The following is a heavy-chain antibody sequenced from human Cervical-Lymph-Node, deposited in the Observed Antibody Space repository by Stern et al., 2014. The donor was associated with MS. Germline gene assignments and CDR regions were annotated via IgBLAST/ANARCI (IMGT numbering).Heavy chain of an antibody. CDR1: GFTLSGYN. Sequence: VQLVESGGGLVQPGGSLRLSCVASGFTLSGYNMNWVRQAPGKGLEWVSYISVGSGDIHSAYPCQGRFTTLRDDPKNSPYLRTHSLRDKDTAHYYCATDRDRGFDYSDWGQGTLVTVSS. D-gene: IGHD5-12*01. V-gene: IGHV3-48*02. CDR3: ATDRDRGFDYSD. J-gene: IGHJ4*02. CDR2: ISVGSGDI.